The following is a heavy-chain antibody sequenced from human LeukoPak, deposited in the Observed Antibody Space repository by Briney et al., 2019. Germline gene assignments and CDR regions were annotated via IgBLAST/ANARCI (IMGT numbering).Heavy chain of an antibody. V-gene: IGHV4-31*03. J-gene: IGHJ6*02. CDR2: IYYSGST. D-gene: IGHD3-3*01. CDR1: GGSISSGGYY. Sequence: KPSETPSLTCTVSGGSISSGGYYWSWIRQHPGKGLEWIGYIYYSGSTYYNPSLKSRVTISVDTSKNQFSLKLSSVTAADTAVYYCARSITIFGVVIPNYGMDVWGQGTTVTVSS. CDR3: ARSITIFGVVIPNYGMDV.